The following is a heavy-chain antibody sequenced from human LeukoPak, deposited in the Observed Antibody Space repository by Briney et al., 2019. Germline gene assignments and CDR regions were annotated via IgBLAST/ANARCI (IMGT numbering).Heavy chain of an antibody. CDR2: IYHSGST. CDR1: GDSINNNKW. CDR3: AMGLAWKLDY. J-gene: IGHJ4*02. V-gene: IGHV4-4*02. D-gene: IGHD4-23*01. Sequence: GTLSLTCAVSGDSINNNKWWSWVRQSPGKGLEWIGEIYHSGSTNYNPSLKSRVTISVDNPKNQFSLKLSSVIAADTAVYYCAMGLAWKLDYWGQGTLVTVSS.